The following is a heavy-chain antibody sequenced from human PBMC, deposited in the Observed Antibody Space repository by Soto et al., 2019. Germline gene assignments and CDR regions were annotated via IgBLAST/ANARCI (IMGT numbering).Heavy chain of an antibody. CDR2: IYYSGST. J-gene: IGHJ5*02. D-gene: IGHD5-18*01. V-gene: IGHV4-30-4*01. CDR1: GGSFSYDDYY. Sequence: QVQLQESGPGLVKPSQALSLTCTVSGGSFSYDDYYWSWIRQPPGKGLEWIGNIYYSGSTYYNPSLRSRLTMSIDTSKDHFSLTLRSVTAADTAVYYCASYRRGYSLKFDPWGQGILVTVSS. CDR3: ASYRRGYSLKFDP.